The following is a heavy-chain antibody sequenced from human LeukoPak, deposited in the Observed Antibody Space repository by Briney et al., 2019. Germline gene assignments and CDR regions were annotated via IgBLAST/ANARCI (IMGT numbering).Heavy chain of an antibody. J-gene: IGHJ5*02. CDR1: GYTFTGYY. D-gene: IGHD3-10*01. V-gene: IGHV1-2*02. Sequence: ASVKVSCKASGYTFTGYYMHWVRQAPGQGLEWMGWINPNSGGTNYAQKFQGRVTMTRNTSISTAYMELSSLRSEDTAVYYCARNARFTISPWGQGTLVTVSS. CDR2: INPNSGGT. CDR3: ARNARFTISP.